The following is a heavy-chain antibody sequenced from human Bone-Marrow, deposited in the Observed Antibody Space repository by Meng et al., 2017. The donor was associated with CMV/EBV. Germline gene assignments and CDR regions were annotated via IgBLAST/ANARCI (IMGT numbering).Heavy chain of an antibody. CDR2: IIPILGIA. CDR1: GGTFSSYT. Sequence: SVKVSCKASGGTFSSYTISWVRQAPGQGLEWMGRIIPILGIANYAQKFQGRATITADKSTSTAYMELSSLRSEDTAVYYCARTSTGYDYFDYWGQGTLVTVSS. V-gene: IGHV1-69*02. J-gene: IGHJ4*02. D-gene: IGHD5-12*01. CDR3: ARTSTGYDYFDY.